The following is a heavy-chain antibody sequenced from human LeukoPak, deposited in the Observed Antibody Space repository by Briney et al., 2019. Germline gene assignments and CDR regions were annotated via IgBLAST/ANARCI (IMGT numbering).Heavy chain of an antibody. J-gene: IGHJ6*03. V-gene: IGHV1-2*02. Sequence: ASVKVSCKASGYTFTGYYMHWVRQAPGQGLEWMGWINPNSGGTNYAQKFQGRVTMTRDTSISTAYMEPSRLRSDDTAVYYCARGGPPLWFGESKSYYYYMDVWGKGTTVTVSS. CDR3: ARGGPPLWFGESKSYYYYMDV. D-gene: IGHD3-10*01. CDR1: GYTFTGYY. CDR2: INPNSGGT.